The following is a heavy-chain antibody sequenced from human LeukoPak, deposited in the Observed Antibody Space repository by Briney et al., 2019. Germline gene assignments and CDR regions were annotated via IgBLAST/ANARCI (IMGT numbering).Heavy chain of an antibody. CDR2: IHSSGTVK. J-gene: IGHJ4*02. CDR3: ALLTVASDFDY. D-gene: IGHD5-12*01. V-gene: IGHV3-48*03. Sequence: GGSLRLSCVVSRFPFSIYEMNWVRQAPGKGLEWVSNIHSSGTVKYYSDSVKGRFSISRDNAKSSLYPQMNSLRVEDTAVYYCALLTVASDFDYWGQGALVIVSS. CDR1: RFPFSIYE.